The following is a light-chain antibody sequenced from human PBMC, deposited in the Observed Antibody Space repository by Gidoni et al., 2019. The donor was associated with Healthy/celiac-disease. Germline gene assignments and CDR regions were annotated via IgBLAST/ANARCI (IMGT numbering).Light chain of an antibody. CDR1: QDISNY. CDR2: DAS. V-gene: IGKV1-33*01. Sequence: DIQMTQSPSSLSASVGDRVTITCQASQDISNYLNWYQQKPGKAPKLLIYDASNLETGVPSRFSGSGSVTDFTFTISSLQPEDIATYYCQQYDNPRLTFGGGTKVEIK. J-gene: IGKJ4*01. CDR3: QQYDNPRLT.